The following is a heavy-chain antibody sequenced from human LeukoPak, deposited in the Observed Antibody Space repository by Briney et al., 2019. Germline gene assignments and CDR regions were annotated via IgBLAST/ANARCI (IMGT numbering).Heavy chain of an antibody. J-gene: IGHJ4*02. D-gene: IGHD6-13*01. Sequence: ASVKVSCKASGYTFTSYYMHWVRQAPGQGLEWMGIINPSGGSTSYAQKFQGRVTMTRDTSTSTVYMGLSSLRSEDTAVYYCASGDSSWYYFDYWGQGTLVTVSS. CDR2: INPSGGST. V-gene: IGHV1-46*03. CDR1: GYTFTSYY. CDR3: ASGDSSWYYFDY.